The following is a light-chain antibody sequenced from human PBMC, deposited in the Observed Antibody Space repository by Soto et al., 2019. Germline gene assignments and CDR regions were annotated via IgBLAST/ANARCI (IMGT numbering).Light chain of an antibody. V-gene: IGKV1-12*01. J-gene: IGKJ4*01. CDR2: DAS. CDR1: QDITNY. Sequence: IQMTHSPSSLSASVGDTVTITCQASQDITNYLNWYQQKPGKAPNLLIYDASTLQSGVPSRFSGSGSGTDFTLTISSLQPEDFATYYCQQANSFPLTFGGGTKVDIK. CDR3: QQANSFPLT.